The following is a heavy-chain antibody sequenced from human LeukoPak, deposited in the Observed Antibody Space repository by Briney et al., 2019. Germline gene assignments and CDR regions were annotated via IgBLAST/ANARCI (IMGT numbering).Heavy chain of an antibody. Sequence: SETLSLTCAVYGGSFSGYYWSWIRQPPGKGLEWIGEINHSGSTNYNPSLKSRVTISVDTSKNQFSLKLSSVTAADTAVYYCATRTWIQLWRNYWGQGTLVTVSS. CDR1: GGSFSGYY. V-gene: IGHV4-34*01. CDR2: INHSGST. CDR3: ATRTWIQLWRNY. J-gene: IGHJ4*02. D-gene: IGHD5-18*01.